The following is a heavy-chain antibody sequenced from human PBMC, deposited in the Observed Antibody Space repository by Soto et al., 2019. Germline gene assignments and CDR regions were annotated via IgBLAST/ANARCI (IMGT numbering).Heavy chain of an antibody. CDR3: ARTPTPSGSPKYGMDV. CDR2: INPNSGGT. V-gene: IGHV1-2*04. Sequence: ASVKVSCKASGYTFTGYYMHWVRQAPGQGLEWMGWINPNSGGTNYAQKFQGWVTMTRDTSISTAYMELSRLRSDDTAVYYCARTPTPSGSPKYGMDVWGQGTTVTVSS. CDR1: GYTFTGYY. D-gene: IGHD1-26*01. J-gene: IGHJ6*02.